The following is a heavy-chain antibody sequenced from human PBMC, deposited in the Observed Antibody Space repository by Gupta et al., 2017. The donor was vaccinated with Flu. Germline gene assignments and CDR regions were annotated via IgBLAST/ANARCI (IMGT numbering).Heavy chain of an antibody. V-gene: IGHV3-48*03. CDR1: GFTFSGQD. D-gene: IGHD1-26*01. J-gene: IGHJ4*02. CDR3: ARGHWDK. Sequence: EVQLVESGGGLVQPGGSLRLSCVASGFTFSGQDMSWVRQAPGRGLEWISFISSRGDIYYGDTVRGRFTISRDNTKNSLYLQMSGLRDEDTALYYCARGHWDKWGQGTQVTVSS. CDR2: ISSRGDI.